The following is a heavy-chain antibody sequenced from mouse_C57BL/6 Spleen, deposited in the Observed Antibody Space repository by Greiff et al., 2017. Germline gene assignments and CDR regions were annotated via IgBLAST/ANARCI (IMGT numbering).Heavy chain of an antibody. CDR3: ATAYYSNYVGAMDY. Sequence: VQRVESGAELAKPGASVKLSCKASGYTFTSYWMHWVKQRPGQGLEWIGYINPSSGYTKYNQKFKDKATLTADKSSSTAYMQLSSLTYEDSAVYYCATAYYSNYVGAMDYWGQGTSVTVSS. CDR1: GYTFTSYW. D-gene: IGHD2-5*01. J-gene: IGHJ4*01. CDR2: INPSSGYT. V-gene: IGHV1-7*01.